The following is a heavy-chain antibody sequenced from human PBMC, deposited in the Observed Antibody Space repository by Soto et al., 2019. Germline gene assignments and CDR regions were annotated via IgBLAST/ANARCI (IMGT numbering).Heavy chain of an antibody. Sequence: SETLSLTCAVYGGSFSGYYWSWIRQPPGKGLEWIGEINHSGSTNYNPSLKSRVTISVDTSKNQFSLKLSSVTAADTAVYYCARALRRRMVVAATGFDYWGQGTLVTVSS. V-gene: IGHV4-34*01. CDR1: GGSFSGYY. J-gene: IGHJ4*02. CDR2: INHSGST. D-gene: IGHD2-15*01. CDR3: ARALRRRMVVAATGFDY.